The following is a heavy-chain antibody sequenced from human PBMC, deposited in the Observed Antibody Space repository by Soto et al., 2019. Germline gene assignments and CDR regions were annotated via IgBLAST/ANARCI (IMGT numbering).Heavy chain of an antibody. D-gene: IGHD2-2*01. CDR1: GYTFFTYD. CDR2: ISLYSDGT. CDR3: ARVVPGAEAWFGL. J-gene: IGHJ5*02. Sequence: ASVKVSCKASGYTFFTYDISWVRQAPGQPLEWLGWISLYSDGTNYAQKFQGRVSMTTDTSTTTAYMELRSLRSDDTAVYYCARVVPGAEAWFGLWGQGTLVTVSP. V-gene: IGHV1-18*01.